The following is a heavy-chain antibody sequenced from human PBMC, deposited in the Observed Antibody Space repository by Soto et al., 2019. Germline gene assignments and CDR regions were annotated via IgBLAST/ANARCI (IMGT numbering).Heavy chain of an antibody. CDR2: IDPSASQT. CDR3: PRQLHDSGTPPKFQYYFNS. CDR1: GYSSAGYW. V-gene: IGHV5-10-1*01. D-gene: IGHD6-13*01. J-gene: IGHJ4*02. Sequence: PVPSLKISCKGSGYSSAGYWITWVRQKPGKGLEWMGRIDPSASQTYYSPSFRGHATISVTKSITTVFLQWSSLRASDTPMYYCPRQLHDSGTPPKFQYYFNSLDRGTRVTASS.